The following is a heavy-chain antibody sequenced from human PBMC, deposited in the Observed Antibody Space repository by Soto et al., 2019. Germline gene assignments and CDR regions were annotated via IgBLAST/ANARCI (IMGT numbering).Heavy chain of an antibody. CDR3: ARGEGEQLANNRYYFDY. CDR1: GGSFSGYY. Sequence: SETLSLTCAVYGGSFSGYYWSWIRQPPGKGLEWIGEINHSGSTNYNPSLKSRVTISVDTSKNQFSLKLSSVTAADTAVYYCARGEGEQLANNRYYFDYWGRGTLVTVYS. J-gene: IGHJ4*02. D-gene: IGHD6-6*01. CDR2: INHSGST. V-gene: IGHV4-34*01.